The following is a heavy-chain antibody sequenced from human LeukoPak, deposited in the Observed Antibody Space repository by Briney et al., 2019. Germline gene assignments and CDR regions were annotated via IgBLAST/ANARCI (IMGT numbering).Heavy chain of an antibody. CDR2: ISSSSSTI. CDR3: AAYYDFWSGYYHWYYGMDV. J-gene: IGHJ6*02. D-gene: IGHD3-3*01. V-gene: IGHV3-48*02. CDR1: GFTFSSYS. Sequence: GGSLRLSCAASGFTFSSYSMNWVRQAPGKGLEWVSYISSSSSTIYYADSVKGRFTISRDNAKNSLYLQMNSLRDEDTAVYYRAAYYDFWSGYYHWYYGMDVWGQGTTVTVSS.